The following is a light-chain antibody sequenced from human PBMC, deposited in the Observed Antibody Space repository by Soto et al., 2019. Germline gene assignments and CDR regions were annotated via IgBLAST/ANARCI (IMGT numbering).Light chain of an antibody. CDR3: CSYAGSSVWV. V-gene: IGLV2-11*01. CDR1: SSDVGGYKY. CDR2: DVT. J-gene: IGLJ3*02. Sequence: QSALTQPRSVSGSPGQSVIISCTGTSSDVGGYKYVSWYQHHPGKAPRLVIYDVTERPSGVPDRFSGSKSGNTASLTISGLQAEDEADYHCCSYAGSSVWVFGGGTKVTVL.